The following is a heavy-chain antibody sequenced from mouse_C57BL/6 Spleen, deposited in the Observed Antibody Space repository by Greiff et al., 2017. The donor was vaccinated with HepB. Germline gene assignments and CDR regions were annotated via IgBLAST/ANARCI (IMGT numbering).Heavy chain of an antibody. CDR2: ISSGSSTI. Sequence: EVQVVESGGGLVKPGGSLKLSCAASGFTFSDYGMHWVRQAPEKGLEWVAYISSGSSTIYYADTVKGRFTISRDNAKNNLFLQMTSRRSEDTAMYYCARGRGNYYGSSPFDYWGQGPTLPVSS. CDR1: GFTFSDYG. J-gene: IGHJ2*01. D-gene: IGHD1-1*01. V-gene: IGHV5-17*01. CDR3: ARGRGNYYGSSPFDY.